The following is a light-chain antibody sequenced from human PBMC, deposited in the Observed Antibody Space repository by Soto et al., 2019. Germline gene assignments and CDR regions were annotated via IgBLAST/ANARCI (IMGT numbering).Light chain of an antibody. CDR1: QSVSSN. J-gene: IGKJ2*01. CDR2: GAS. V-gene: IGKV3-15*01. CDR3: QQYNNWPPYT. Sequence: EIVMTQSPATLSVSPGERATLSCRASQSVSSNLAWYQQKPGQAPRLLIYGASTRATGIPARFGGSGSGTEFTLTISSLQSEDFALYYCQQYNNWPPYTFGQGTKLEIK.